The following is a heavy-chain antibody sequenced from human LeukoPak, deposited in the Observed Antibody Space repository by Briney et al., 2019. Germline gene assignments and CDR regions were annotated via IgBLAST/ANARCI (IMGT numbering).Heavy chain of an antibody. D-gene: IGHD6-13*01. V-gene: IGHV1-69*05. J-gene: IGHJ6*03. CDR1: GGTFSSYA. Sequence: ASVKVSRKASGGTFSSYAISWVRQAPGQGLEWMGGIIPIFGTANYAQKFQGRVTITTDESTSTAYMELSSLRSEDTAVYYCARDGIAGKDYYYYMDVWGKGTTVTVSS. CDR3: ARDGIAGKDYYYYMDV. CDR2: IIPIFGTA.